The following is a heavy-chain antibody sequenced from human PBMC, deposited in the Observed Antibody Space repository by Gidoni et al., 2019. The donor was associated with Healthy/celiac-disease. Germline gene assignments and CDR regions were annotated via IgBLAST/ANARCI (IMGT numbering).Heavy chain of an antibody. CDR1: GGSISSSSYY. J-gene: IGHJ3*02. CDR2: IYYSGST. CDR3: ASTYYDILTGHWAFDI. V-gene: IGHV4-39*01. D-gene: IGHD3-9*01. Sequence: QLQLQESGPGLVKPSETLSLTCTVSGGSISSSSYYWGWIRQPPGKGLEWIGSIYYSGSTYSNPSLKSRVTISVDTSKNQFSLKLSSVTAADTAVYYCASTYYDILTGHWAFDIWGQGTMVTVSS.